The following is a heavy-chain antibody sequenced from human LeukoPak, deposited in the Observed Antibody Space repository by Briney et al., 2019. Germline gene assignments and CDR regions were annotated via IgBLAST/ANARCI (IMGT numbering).Heavy chain of an antibody. CDR2: ISYDGSNK. D-gene: IGHD1-1*01. V-gene: IGHV3-30-3*01. J-gene: IGHJ4*02. CDR1: GFTFSSYA. Sequence: QAGGSLRLSCAASGFTFSSYAMHWVRQAPGKGLEWVAVISYDGSNKYYADSVKGRFTISRDNSKNTLYLQMNSLRAEDTAVYYCARDRGPPVQLERLDYWGQGTLVTVSS. CDR3: ARDRGPPVQLERLDY.